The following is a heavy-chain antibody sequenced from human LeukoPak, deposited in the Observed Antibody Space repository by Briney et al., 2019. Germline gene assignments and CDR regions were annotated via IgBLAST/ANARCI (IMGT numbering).Heavy chain of an antibody. CDR3: GGVGY. CDR2: LRGDGET. V-gene: IGHV3-23*01. D-gene: IGHD3-16*01. J-gene: IGHJ4*02. CDR1: GFIFRNYA. Sequence: GSLRLSCAASGFIFRNYAMSWVRQGPARGLEWVSSLRGDGETFYADSVKGRFTISRDNSKNTLYLQVSSLRDEDAAVYYCGGVGYLGQGTVVTVSS.